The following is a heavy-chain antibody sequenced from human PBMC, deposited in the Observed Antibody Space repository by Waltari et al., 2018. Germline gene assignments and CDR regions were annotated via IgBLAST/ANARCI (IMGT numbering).Heavy chain of an antibody. CDR1: GYTFTSYD. J-gene: IGHJ4*02. CDR2: MNPNSGNT. CDR3: ARLIQKGLRYLLGY. V-gene: IGHV1-8*02. D-gene: IGHD3-9*01. Sequence: QVQLVQSGAEVKKPGASVKVSCKASGYTFTSYDLNWVRQATCKGVEWMGWMNPNSGNTGYAQKFQGRVTMTRNTYISTAYMELSSLRSEDTAVYYCARLIQKGLRYLLGYWGQGTLVTVSS.